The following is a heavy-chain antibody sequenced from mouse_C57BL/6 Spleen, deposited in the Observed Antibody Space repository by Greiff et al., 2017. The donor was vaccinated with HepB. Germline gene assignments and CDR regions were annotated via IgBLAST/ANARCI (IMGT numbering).Heavy chain of an antibody. CDR3: ATYYDHDGIAY. J-gene: IGHJ3*01. Sequence: VQLQQSGAELVRPGTSVKMSCKASGYTFTNYWIGWAKQRPGHGLEWIGDIYPGGGYTNYNEKFKGKATLTADKSSSTAYMQFSSLTSEDSAIYYCATYYDHDGIAYWGQGTLVTVSA. V-gene: IGHV1-63*01. D-gene: IGHD2-4*01. CDR1: GYTFTNYW. CDR2: IYPGGGYT.